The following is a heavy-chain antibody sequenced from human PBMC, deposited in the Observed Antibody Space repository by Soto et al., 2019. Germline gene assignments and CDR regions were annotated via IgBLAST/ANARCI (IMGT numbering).Heavy chain of an antibody. V-gene: IGHV3-30-3*01. CDR1: GFTFSSYA. CDR3: ARVLYSSGYSDY. D-gene: IGHD3-22*01. CDR2: ISYDGSNK. Sequence: QVQLVESGGGVVQPGRSLRLSCAASGFTFSSYAMHWVRQAPGKGLEWVAVISYDGSNKYYADSVKGRFTISRDNFKNTLYLHMNSLRAEDTAVYYCARVLYSSGYSDYWGQGTLVTVSS. J-gene: IGHJ4*02.